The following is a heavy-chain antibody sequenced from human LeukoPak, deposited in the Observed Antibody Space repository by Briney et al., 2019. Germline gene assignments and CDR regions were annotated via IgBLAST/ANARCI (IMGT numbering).Heavy chain of an antibody. CDR3: ARDFPGVSYYFDY. Sequence: PGGSLTLSCAASGFTFIDYYMNWIRQAPGKGLEWVSYISSSGSTINYADSVKGRFTISRDNAKNSLYLQMNSLRADDTAVYYCARDFPGVSYYFDYWGQGTLVTVSS. D-gene: IGHD3-10*01. CDR1: GFTFIDYY. J-gene: IGHJ4*02. CDR2: ISSSGSTI. V-gene: IGHV3-11*01.